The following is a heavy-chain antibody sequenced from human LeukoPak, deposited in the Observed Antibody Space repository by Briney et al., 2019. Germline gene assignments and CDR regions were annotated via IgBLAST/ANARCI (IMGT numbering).Heavy chain of an antibody. CDR1: GYTFTGYY. V-gene: IGHV1-2*02. CDR3: AREEEGCSSTSCYVKFDP. J-gene: IGHJ5*02. CDR2: INPNSGGT. D-gene: IGHD2-2*01. Sequence: ASVKVSCKASGYTFTGYYMHWVRQAPGQGLEWMGWINPNSGGTNYAQKFQGRVTMTRDTSISTAYTELSRLRSDDTAVYYCAREEEGCSSTSCYVKFDPWGQGTLVTVSS.